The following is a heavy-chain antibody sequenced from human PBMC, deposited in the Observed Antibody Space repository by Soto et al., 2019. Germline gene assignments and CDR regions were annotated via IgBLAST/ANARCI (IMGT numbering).Heavy chain of an antibody. J-gene: IGHJ4*02. V-gene: IGHV3-23*01. D-gene: IGHD3-22*01. CDR1: AFTFSSYA. CDR3: AKERDYYDSSGPVDY. CDR2: ISGRGGST. Sequence: GGPLRLSWPASAFTFSSYAMSWVRPAPGKGLGWVAAISGRGGSTYYADSVKGRFTISTDTSKTTLYLQMNSLRAEDTAVYYCAKERDYYDSSGPVDYWGQGTLVTVS.